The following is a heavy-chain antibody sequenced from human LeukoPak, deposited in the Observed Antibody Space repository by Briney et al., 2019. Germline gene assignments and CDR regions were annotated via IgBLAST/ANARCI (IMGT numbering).Heavy chain of an antibody. V-gene: IGHV1-69*04. J-gene: IGHJ6*02. CDR2: IIPALNIT. CDR3: ARDQGLTAPPPYGLDV. D-gene: IGHD5-18*01. Sequence: SVKVSCKTSGGTFSSSAITWVRRAPGQGLEWMGRIIPALNITSYAQKFQGRVTITADTSTSTAYMELSSLRSEETAVYYCARDQGLTAPPPYGLDVWGQGTTVTASS. CDR1: GGTFSSSA.